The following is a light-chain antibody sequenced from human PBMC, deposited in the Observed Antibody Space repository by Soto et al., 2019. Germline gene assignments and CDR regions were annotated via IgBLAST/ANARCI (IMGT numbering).Light chain of an antibody. CDR3: AAWDDSLNGYV. Sequence: QSVLTQPPSVSGAPRQRVTISCSGSSSNIGSNTVNWYQQLPGTAPKLLIYSNNQRPSGVPDRFSGSKSGTSASLAISGLQSEDEADYYCAAWDDSLNGYVFGTGTKVTAL. J-gene: IGLJ1*01. CDR2: SNN. CDR1: SSNIGSNT. V-gene: IGLV1-44*01.